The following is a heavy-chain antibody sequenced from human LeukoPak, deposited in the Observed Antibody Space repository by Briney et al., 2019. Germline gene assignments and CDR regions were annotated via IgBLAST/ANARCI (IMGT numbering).Heavy chain of an antibody. V-gene: IGHV1-2*02. CDR3: ARDQLNTLEGPGN. CDR1: GYTFTGYY. CDR2: INPSSGGT. Sequence: GASVKVSCKASGYTFTGYYIHWVRQAPGQGLEWLGWINPSSGGTNYVQRFRGRVTMTRDTSTGTAYMELNRLTSDDTAVYYCARDQLNTLEGPGNWGQGTLDTVSS. D-gene: IGHD1-1*01. J-gene: IGHJ4*02.